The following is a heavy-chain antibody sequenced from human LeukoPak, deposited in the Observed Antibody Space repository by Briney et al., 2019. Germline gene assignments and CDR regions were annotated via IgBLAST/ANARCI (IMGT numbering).Heavy chain of an antibody. CDR2: ISSSSSYI. D-gene: IGHD3-22*01. J-gene: IGHJ4*02. CDR1: GFTFSSYS. Sequence: GGSLRLSCAASGFTFSSYSMNWVRQAPGKGLEWVSSISSSSSYIYYADSVKGRFTISRNNAKNSLYLQMNSLRAEDTAVYYCARQTYYDSSGYYSPYWGQGTLVAVSS. V-gene: IGHV3-21*01. CDR3: ARQTYYDSSGYYSPY.